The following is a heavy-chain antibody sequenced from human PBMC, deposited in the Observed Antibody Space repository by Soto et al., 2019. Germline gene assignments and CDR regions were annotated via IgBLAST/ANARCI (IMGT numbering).Heavy chain of an antibody. J-gene: IGHJ2*01. CDR2: ISGSGSST. CDR1: GFTFSSYA. D-gene: IGHD3-3*01. CDR3: ANLNLITIFGVVISNWYFDL. V-gene: IGHV3-23*01. Sequence: EVQLLESGGGLVQPGGSLRLSCAASGFTFSSYAMSWVRQAPGKGLEWVSAISGSGSSTYYADSVKGRFTISRDNSKNTLYLQMNSLRAEDTAVYYCANLNLITIFGVVISNWYFDLWGRGTLVTVSS.